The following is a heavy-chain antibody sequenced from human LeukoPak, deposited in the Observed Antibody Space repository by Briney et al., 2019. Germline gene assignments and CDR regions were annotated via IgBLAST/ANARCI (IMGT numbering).Heavy chain of an antibody. CDR3: ARVAGLYYFDY. Sequence: GGSLRLSCAPSGLTVSSNYMTWVRQAPGKGLEWVSVIYSDGNTYYTDSVKGRFTISRDNSKNTLYLQMNSLRAEDTATYYCARVAGLYYFDYWGQGTLVTVSS. V-gene: IGHV3-53*01. J-gene: IGHJ4*02. CDR2: IYSDGNT. CDR1: GLTVSSNY.